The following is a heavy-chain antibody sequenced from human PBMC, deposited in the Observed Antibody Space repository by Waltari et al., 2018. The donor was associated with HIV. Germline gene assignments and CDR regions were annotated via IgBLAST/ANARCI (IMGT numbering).Heavy chain of an antibody. CDR1: GFTFSSYS. Sequence: EVQLVESGGGLVKPGGSLRLSCAASGFTFSSYSMNWVRQAPGKGLEWVSSISSSSSYIYYADSVKGRFTISRDNAKNSLYLQMNSLRAEDTAVYYCASEVATRPLVRGTDYWGQGTLVTVSS. D-gene: IGHD5-12*01. V-gene: IGHV3-21*01. CDR2: ISSSSSYI. J-gene: IGHJ4*02. CDR3: ASEVATRPLVRGTDY.